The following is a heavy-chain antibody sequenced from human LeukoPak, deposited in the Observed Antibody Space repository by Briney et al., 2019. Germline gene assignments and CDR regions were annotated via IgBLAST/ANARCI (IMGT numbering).Heavy chain of an antibody. V-gene: IGHV4-34*01. D-gene: IGHD1-26*01. CDR2: INHSGST. Sequence: SETLSLTCAVYGGSFSGYYWSWIRQPPGKGLEWIGEINHSGSTNYNPSLKSRVTISVDTSKNQFSLKLSSVTAADTAVYYCARHSFFVGATGLSRFDYWGQGTLVTVSS. J-gene: IGHJ4*02. CDR1: GGSFSGYY. CDR3: ARHSFFVGATGLSRFDY.